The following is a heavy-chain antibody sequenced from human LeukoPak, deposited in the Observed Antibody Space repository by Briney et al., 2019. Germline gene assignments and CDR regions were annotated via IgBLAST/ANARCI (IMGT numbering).Heavy chain of an antibody. CDR2: ILENGSNQ. V-gene: IGHV3-30*03. J-gene: IGHJ4*02. CDR3: ARVQGGGYRTADY. D-gene: IGHD6-19*01. Sequence: QAGGSLRLSCAASGFTFRTSGMNWVRQAPGKGLDWVAVILENGSNQYYADSVKGRFTISRDNSKNTLFLQMNSLRGEDTAMYYCARVQGGGYRTADYWGQGTLVTVSS. CDR1: GFTFRTSG.